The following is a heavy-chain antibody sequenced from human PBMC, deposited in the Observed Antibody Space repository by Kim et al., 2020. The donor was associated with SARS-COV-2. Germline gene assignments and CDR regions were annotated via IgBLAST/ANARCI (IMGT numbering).Heavy chain of an antibody. V-gene: IGHV4-59*13. CDR1: GGSISSYY. Sequence: SETLSLTCTVSGGSISSYYWSWIRQPPGKGLEWIGYIYYSGSTNYNPSLKSRVTISVDTSKNQFSLKLSSVTAADTAVYYCARGGLAAAGTFDYWGQGTL. CDR3: ARGGLAAAGTFDY. J-gene: IGHJ4*02. D-gene: IGHD6-13*01. CDR2: IYYSGST.